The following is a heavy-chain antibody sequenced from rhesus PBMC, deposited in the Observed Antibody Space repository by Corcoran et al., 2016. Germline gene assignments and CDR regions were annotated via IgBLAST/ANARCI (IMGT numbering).Heavy chain of an antibody. D-gene: IGHD6-37*01. V-gene: IGHV4-80*01. Sequence: QVQLQESGPGLVEPSETLSLTCSGPGGPLRGNWWSWTRQLPGKRLEWIGDIHGNTGEAKYSPSLKSRVTISRDASKSQYFLRLTSLTAADTAVYYCARWHFRGGSFGLDSWGQGVVVTVSS. CDR2: IHGNTGEA. CDR3: ARWHFRGGSFGLDS. J-gene: IGHJ6*01. CDR1: GGPLRGNW.